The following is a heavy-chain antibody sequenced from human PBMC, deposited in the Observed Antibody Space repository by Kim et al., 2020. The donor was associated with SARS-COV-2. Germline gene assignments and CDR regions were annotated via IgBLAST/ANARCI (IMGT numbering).Heavy chain of an antibody. CDR2: LFYSGST. V-gene: IGHV4-31*03. J-gene: IGHJ4*02. CDR3: ARVNGVFRNTYYCDY. CDR1: GGSVITDGYS. Sequence: SETLSLTCTVSGGSVITDGYSWSWLRQQPGKGPEWIGFLFYSGSTFSNPALKSRLTISVDTSQNQFSLKLSSVTTADTAVYYCARVNGVFRNTYYCDYWGQGDLVTVSS. D-gene: IGHD6-6*01.